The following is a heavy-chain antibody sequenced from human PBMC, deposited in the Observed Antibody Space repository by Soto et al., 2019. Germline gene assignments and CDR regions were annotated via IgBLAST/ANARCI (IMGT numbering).Heavy chain of an antibody. CDR3: ARPTSGYSYGLFDS. CDR1: GFTFSSYS. Sequence: XGSLRLSCSASGFTFSSYSMNWVRQAPGKGLEWVSSIISSSSYIYYADSVKGRFTISRDNAKNSLYLQMNSLRAEDTAVYYCARPTSGYSYGLFDSWGQGTLVTVSS. CDR2: IISSSSYI. V-gene: IGHV3-21*01. D-gene: IGHD5-18*01. J-gene: IGHJ4*02.